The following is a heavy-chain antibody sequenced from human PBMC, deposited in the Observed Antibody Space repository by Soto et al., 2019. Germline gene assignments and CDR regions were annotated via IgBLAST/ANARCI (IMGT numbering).Heavy chain of an antibody. CDR3: ARRQGDYYYYCGMDV. CDR2: ISYDGSNK. Sequence: QVQLVESGGGVVQPGRSLRLSCAASGFTFSSYGMHWVRQAPGKGLEWVAVISYDGSNKYYADSVKGRFTISRDNSKNTLYLQMNSLRAEDTAVYYCARRQGDYYYYCGMDVWGQGTTVTVSS. V-gene: IGHV3-30*03. CDR1: GFTFSSYG. J-gene: IGHJ6*02.